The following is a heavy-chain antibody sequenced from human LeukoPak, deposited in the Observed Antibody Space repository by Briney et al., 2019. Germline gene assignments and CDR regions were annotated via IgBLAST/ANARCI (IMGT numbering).Heavy chain of an antibody. CDR1: GGTFSSYA. V-gene: IGHV1-69*13. Sequence: SVKVSCKASGGTFSSYAISWVRQAPGQGLEWMGGIIPIFGTANYAQKFQGRVTITADESTRTVYMELSSLRSGDTAVYYCARGRCSSASCRYSFDYWGQGTLVTVSS. J-gene: IGHJ4*02. CDR2: IIPIFGTA. D-gene: IGHD2-2*01. CDR3: ARGRCSSASCRYSFDY.